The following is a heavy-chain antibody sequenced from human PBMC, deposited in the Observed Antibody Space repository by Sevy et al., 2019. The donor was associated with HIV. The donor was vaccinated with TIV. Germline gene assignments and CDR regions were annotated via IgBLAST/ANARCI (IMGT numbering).Heavy chain of an antibody. J-gene: IGHJ4*02. Sequence: GGSLRLSCAASGFTFSNAWMSWVRQAPGKGLEWVGRIKSKTDGGTTDYAAPVKGRFTISRDDSKNTLYLQMNSLKTGEKGIYYRYTDLEKRGLFGLLEFLGQGTLVT. D-gene: IGHD3-16*01. CDR1: GFTFSNAW. V-gene: IGHV3-15*01. CDR3: YTDLEKRGLFGLLEF. CDR2: IKSKTDGGTT.